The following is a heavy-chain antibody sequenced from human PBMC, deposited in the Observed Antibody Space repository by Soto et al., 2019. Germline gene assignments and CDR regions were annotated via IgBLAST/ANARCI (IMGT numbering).Heavy chain of an antibody. CDR2: ISGSGGST. J-gene: IGHJ6*02. CDR1: GFTFSSYA. CDR3: ANPLGNYYDSSGYYYYYGMDV. Sequence: EVQLLESGGGLVQPGGSLRLSCAASGFTFSSYAMSWVRQAPGKGLEWVSAISGSGGSTYYADSVKGRFTISRDNSKNTLYLQMNSLRAEDTAVYYCANPLGNYYDSSGYYYYYGMDVWGQGTTVTVSS. V-gene: IGHV3-23*01. D-gene: IGHD3-22*01.